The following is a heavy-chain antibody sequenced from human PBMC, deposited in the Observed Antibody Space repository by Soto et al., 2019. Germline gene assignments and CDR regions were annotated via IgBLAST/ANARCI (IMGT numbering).Heavy chain of an antibody. D-gene: IGHD3-22*01. V-gene: IGHV4-59*08. J-gene: IGHJ4*02. Sequence: QVQLQESGPGLVKPSETLSLTCTVSGGSISSYYWSWIRQPPGKGLEWIGYIYYSGSTNYNPSLKSRVTISVDTSKNQFSLKLSSVTAADTAVYYCASGNDYDSSGFVSSYWGQGTLVTVSS. CDR1: GGSISSYY. CDR2: IYYSGST. CDR3: ASGNDYDSSGFVSSY.